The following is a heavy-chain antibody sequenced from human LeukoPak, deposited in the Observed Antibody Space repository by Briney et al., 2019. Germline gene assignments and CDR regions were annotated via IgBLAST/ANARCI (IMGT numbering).Heavy chain of an antibody. CDR2: IFYSGTT. D-gene: IGHD1-7*01. V-gene: IGHV4-59*01. Sequence: SETLSLTCTVSGGSISSYYWSWIRQPPGKGLEWIGFIFYSGTTNYNPSLKSRVTISVDTSKNQFSLKLSSVTAADTAVYYCARVGSRGITGTTFAFDIWGQGTMVTVSS. CDR1: GGSISSYY. J-gene: IGHJ3*02. CDR3: ARVGSRGITGTTFAFDI.